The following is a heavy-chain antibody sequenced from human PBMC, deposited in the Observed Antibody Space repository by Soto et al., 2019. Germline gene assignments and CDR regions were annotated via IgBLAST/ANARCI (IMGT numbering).Heavy chain of an antibody. CDR2: ISGSGGST. Sequence: GGSLRLSCAAPGFTFSSYAMSWVRQAPGKGLEWVSAISGSGGSTYYADSVKGRFTISRDNSKNTLYLQMNSLRAEDTAVYYCAKLGSYYDFWSGYSQETKYYFDYWGQGTLVTVSS. CDR3: AKLGSYYDFWSGYSQETKYYFDY. D-gene: IGHD3-3*01. CDR1: GFTFSSYA. V-gene: IGHV3-23*01. J-gene: IGHJ4*02.